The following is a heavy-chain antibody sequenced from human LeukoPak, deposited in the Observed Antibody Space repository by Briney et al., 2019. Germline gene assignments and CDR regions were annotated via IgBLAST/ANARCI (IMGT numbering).Heavy chain of an antibody. D-gene: IGHD3-3*01. CDR2: ISNNGGYT. CDR3: AKRTYYDFWSGYYDY. V-gene: IGHV3-23*01. Sequence: GGSLRLSCAASGFTFSSSAMSWVRQAPGKGLEWVSAISNNGGYTYYADSVQGRFTISRDNSKSTLCLQMNSLRAEDTAVYYCAKRTYYDFWSGYYDYWGQGTLVTVSS. J-gene: IGHJ4*02. CDR1: GFTFSSSA.